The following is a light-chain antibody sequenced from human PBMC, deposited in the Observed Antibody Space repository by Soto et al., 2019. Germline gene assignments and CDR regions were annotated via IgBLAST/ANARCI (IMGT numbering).Light chain of an antibody. J-gene: IGLJ2*01. V-gene: IGLV1-51*01. CDR3: GTWDSSLSGVV. CDR1: SYNIGNNY. Sequence: QSVLTQPPSVSASPGQKVTISCSGSSYNIGNNYVSWYQQLPGTDPKLLIYDNNKRPSGIPDRFSGSKSGTSATLGITGLQTGDEADYYCGTWDSSLSGVVFGGGTKLTVL. CDR2: DNN.